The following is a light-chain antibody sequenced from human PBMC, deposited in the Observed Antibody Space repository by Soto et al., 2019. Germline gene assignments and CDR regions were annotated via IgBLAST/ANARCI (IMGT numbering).Light chain of an antibody. J-gene: IGLJ1*01. CDR2: DVS. CDR1: SSDVGGYNY. CDR3: SSYTSSTTLYV. V-gene: IGLV2-14*01. Sequence: QYALTQPASVSGSPGQSITISCTGTSSDVGGYNYVSWYQQHPGKAPKLMIYDVSNRPSGVSNRFSGSKSGNTASLTISGLQAEDEADYCCSSYTSSTTLYVFGTGTKLTVL.